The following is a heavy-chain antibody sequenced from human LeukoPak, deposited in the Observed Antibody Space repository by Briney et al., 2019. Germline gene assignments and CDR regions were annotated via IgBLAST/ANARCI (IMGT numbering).Heavy chain of an antibody. CDR3: ARADHYDISTTYPFDY. Sequence: GASVKVSCKSSGYTFTGYYMHWVRQAPAQGLEWMGWINPNNGGTNYAQKFPGRATITRDTSISTAYMELSRLRSDGTALYFCARADHYDISTTYPFDYWGQGTLVTVSS. J-gene: IGHJ4*02. CDR2: INPNNGGT. D-gene: IGHD3-9*01. V-gene: IGHV1-2*02. CDR1: GYTFTGYY.